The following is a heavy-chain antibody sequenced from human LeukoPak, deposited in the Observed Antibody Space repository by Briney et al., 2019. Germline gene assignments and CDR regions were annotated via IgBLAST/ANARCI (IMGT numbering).Heavy chain of an antibody. CDR3: AKAPVTTCRGAYCYPFDY. CDR2: IYYSGST. D-gene: IGHD2-21*01. V-gene: IGHV4-59*01. J-gene: IGHJ4*02. Sequence: KTSETLSLTCTVSGGSISSYYWSWIRQPPGKGLEWIGYIYYSGSTNYNPSLKRRVTISVDTSKNQFSLKLSSVTAADTAVYYCAKAPVTTCRGAYCYPFDYWGQGTLVTVSS. CDR1: GGSISSYY.